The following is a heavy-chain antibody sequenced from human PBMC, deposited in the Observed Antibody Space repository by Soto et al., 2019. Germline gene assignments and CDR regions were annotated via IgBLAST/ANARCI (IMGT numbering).Heavy chain of an antibody. J-gene: IGHJ4*03. Sequence: SETLSLTCTGSGGSIRRGDYYWWWVRQGPGKGLEWIGHISYSGSTNYSPSLKSRVTISLNTSKNQFSLKLSSVTAADAAVYYCSSLSLRGY. V-gene: IGHV4-61*08. CDR3: SSLSLRGY. CDR2: ISYSGST. CDR1: GGSIRRGDYY.